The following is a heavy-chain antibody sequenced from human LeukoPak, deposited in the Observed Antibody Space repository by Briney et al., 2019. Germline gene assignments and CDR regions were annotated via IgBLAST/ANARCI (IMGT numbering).Heavy chain of an antibody. V-gene: IGHV4-31*03. CDR3: AKGYCSGGVCYSDDACDI. Sequence: SQTLSPTCTVSGGSIRSGGHYWSWIRQHPGKGLERIGYIYYTGSSDYNPSLKSRVALSVDTSKNQFSLRLNSVTAADTAVYYCAKGYCSGGVCYSDDACDIWGQGTMVTVSS. D-gene: IGHD2-15*01. J-gene: IGHJ3*02. CDR2: IYYTGSS. CDR1: GGSIRSGGHY.